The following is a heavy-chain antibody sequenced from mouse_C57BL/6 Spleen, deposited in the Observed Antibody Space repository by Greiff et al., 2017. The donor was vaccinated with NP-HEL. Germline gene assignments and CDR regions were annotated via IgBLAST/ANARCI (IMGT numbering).Heavy chain of an antibody. CDR1: GFTFSSYT. D-gene: IGHD1-1*01. CDR3: ARHYYGSSLCV. J-gene: IGHJ1*03. Sequence: EVHLVESGGGLVKPGGSLKLSCAASGFTFSSYTMSWVRQTPEKRLEWVATISGGGGNTYYPDSVKGRFTISRDNAKNTLYLQMSSLRSEDTALYYCARHYYGSSLCVWGTGTTVTVSS. V-gene: IGHV5-9*01. CDR2: ISGGGGNT.